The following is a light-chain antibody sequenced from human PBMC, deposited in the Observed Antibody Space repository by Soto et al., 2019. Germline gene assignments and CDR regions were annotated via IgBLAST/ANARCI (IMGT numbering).Light chain of an antibody. CDR2: DAY. V-gene: IGKV3-20*01. CDR3: QQYCSSPFT. J-gene: IGKJ5*01. Sequence: EIVLTQSPGTLSLSPGERATLSCRASQSVSSSCLGWYQQKPGQAPRLLIYDAYSRVTGSPDRFSGSGSGTDFNLTISRLEPEDFAVYYCQQYCSSPFTFGQGTRLEIK. CDR1: QSVSSSC.